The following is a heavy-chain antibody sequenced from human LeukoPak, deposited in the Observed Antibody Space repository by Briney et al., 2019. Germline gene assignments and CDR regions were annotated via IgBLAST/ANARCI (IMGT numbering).Heavy chain of an antibody. CDR2: INPSGGST. Sequence: ASVKVSCKASGYTFTSYYMHWVRQAPGQGLEWMGIINPSGGSTSYAQKFQGRVTMTRNTSISTAYMELSSLRSEDTAVYYCARGSRHNWFDPWGQGTLVTVSS. CDR3: ARGSRHNWFDP. J-gene: IGHJ5*02. V-gene: IGHV1-46*01. CDR1: GYTFTSYY.